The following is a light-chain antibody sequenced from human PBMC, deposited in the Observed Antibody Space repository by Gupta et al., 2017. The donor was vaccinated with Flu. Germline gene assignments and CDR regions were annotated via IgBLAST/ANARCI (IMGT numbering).Light chain of an antibody. Sequence: GDALPKQYVHWYQQKPGQAPVLVIFKDRERPSGIPERFSGSSSGTTVTLTITRVQAEDEADYYCQSTSTDSSATYVFGTGTKVTVL. CDR2: KDR. CDR1: ALPKQY. CDR3: QSTSTDSSATYV. J-gene: IGLJ1*01. V-gene: IGLV3-25*03.